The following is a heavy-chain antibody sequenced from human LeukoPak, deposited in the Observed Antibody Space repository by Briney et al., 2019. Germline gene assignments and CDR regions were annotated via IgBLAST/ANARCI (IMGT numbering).Heavy chain of an antibody. CDR2: IKQDGSEK. D-gene: IGHD3-22*01. CDR3: ARNGPSYYYDSSGYYSPFYY. CDR1: GFTFSSYW. J-gene: IGHJ4*02. V-gene: IGHV3-7*05. Sequence: GGSLRLSCAASGFTFSSYWMSWVRLAPGKGLEWVANIKQDGSEKYYVDSVKGRFTISRDNAKNSLYLQMNSLRAEDTAMYYCARNGPSYYYDSSGYYSPFYYWGQGTLVTVSS.